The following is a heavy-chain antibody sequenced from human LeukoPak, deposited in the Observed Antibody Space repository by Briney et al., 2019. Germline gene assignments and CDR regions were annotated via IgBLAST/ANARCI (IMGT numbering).Heavy chain of an antibody. V-gene: IGHV1-2*02. CDR2: INPNSGGT. D-gene: IGHD1-26*01. J-gene: IGHJ3*02. CDR1: GYTFTGYY. CDR3: ARGEYHSGSYYIRYDAFDI. Sequence: ASVKVSCKASGYTFTGYYMHWVRQAPGQGLEWMGWINPNSGGTNYAQKFQGRVTMTRDTSISTAYMELSRLRSDDTAVYYCARGEYHSGSYYIRYDAFDIWGQGTMVTVSS.